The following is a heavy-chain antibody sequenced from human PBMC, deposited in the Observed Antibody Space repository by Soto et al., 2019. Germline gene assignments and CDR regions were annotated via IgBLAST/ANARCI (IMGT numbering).Heavy chain of an antibody. D-gene: IGHD3-10*01. J-gene: IGHJ3*02. CDR2: IYYSGST. Sequence: SETLSLTCTVSGGSISSGGYYWSWIRQHPGKGLEWIGYIYYSGSTYYNPSLKSRVTISVDTSKNQFSLKLSSVTAADTAVYYCLRHYYGSGSWDPYAFDIWGQGTMVTVSS. CDR3: LRHYYGSGSWDPYAFDI. V-gene: IGHV4-31*03. CDR1: GGSISSGGYY.